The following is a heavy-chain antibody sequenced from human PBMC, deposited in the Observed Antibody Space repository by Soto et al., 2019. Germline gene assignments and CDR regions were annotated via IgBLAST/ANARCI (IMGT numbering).Heavy chain of an antibody. V-gene: IGHV4-31*03. CDR3: ARDPAP. CDR1: GGSISSGGYY. CDR2: IYNSGST. Sequence: QVQLQESGPGLVKASQTLSLTCTVSGGSISSGGYYWSWIRQHPGKGLEWIGYIYNSGSTYYNPSLKRRVTISADTSKNQVSLKVSPVTAADTAVDYCARDPAPWGQGTLVTVSS. J-gene: IGHJ5*02.